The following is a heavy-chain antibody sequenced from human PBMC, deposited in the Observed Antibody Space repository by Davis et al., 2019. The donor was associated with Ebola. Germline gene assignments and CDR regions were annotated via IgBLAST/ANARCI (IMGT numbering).Heavy chain of an antibody. CDR2: IKNKSDGGAA. CDR3: RSNFDY. Sequence: GESLKISCAASGFSFTDAWMNWVRQAPGKGLEWVGRIKNKSDGGAADYAAPVKGRFTISRDDSKNTVYLQMNSLKTEDTAVYYCRSNFDYWGQGALVTVSS. J-gene: IGHJ4*02. V-gene: IGHV3-15*01. CDR1: GFSFTDAW.